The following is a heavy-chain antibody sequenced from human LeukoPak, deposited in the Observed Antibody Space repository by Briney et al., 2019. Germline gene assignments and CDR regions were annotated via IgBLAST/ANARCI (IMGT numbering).Heavy chain of an antibody. CDR1: GYTFTSYG. D-gene: IGHD5-18*01. Sequence: GASVKVSCKASGYTFTSYGISWVRQAPGQGLEGMGWISAYNGNTNYAQKLQGRVTMTTDTSTSTAYMELRSLRSDDTAVYYCARDIDTAMANYYYYAMDVWGQGTTVTVSS. CDR2: ISAYNGNT. CDR3: ARDIDTAMANYYYYAMDV. J-gene: IGHJ6*02. V-gene: IGHV1-18*01.